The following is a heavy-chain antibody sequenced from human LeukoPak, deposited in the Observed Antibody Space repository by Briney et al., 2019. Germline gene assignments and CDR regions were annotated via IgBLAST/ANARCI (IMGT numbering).Heavy chain of an antibody. CDR1: GGSISSGGYY. J-gene: IGHJ6*02. D-gene: IGHD6-13*01. CDR2: IYYSGST. CDR3: ASQLIAAAGNPTDYYYGMDV. V-gene: IGHV4-31*03. Sequence: SETLSLTCTVSGGSISSGGYYWSWIRQHPGKGLEWIGYIYYSGSTYYNPSLKSRVTISVDTSKNQFSLKLSSVTAADTAVYYCASQLIAAAGNPTDYYYGMDVWGQGTTVTVSS.